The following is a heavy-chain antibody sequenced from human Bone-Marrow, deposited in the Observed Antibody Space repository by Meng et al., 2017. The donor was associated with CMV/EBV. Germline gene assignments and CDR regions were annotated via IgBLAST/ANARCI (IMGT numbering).Heavy chain of an antibody. V-gene: IGHV3-23*01. J-gene: IGHJ6*02. CDR2: ISGSGSRT. Sequence: GESLKISCEASGFTFSSYAMNWVRQAPGKGLEWVSTISGSGSRTYIADSVKGRLTISRDNSKNTLYLEMNSLRAEDTAVYYCAKVLRARTPNLYYGMDVWGQGTTVTVSS. CDR3: AKVLRARTPNLYYGMDV. D-gene: IGHD4-23*01. CDR1: GFTFSSYA.